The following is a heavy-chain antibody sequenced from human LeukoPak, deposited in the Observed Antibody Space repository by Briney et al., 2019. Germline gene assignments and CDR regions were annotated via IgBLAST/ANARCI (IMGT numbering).Heavy chain of an antibody. CDR1: GFTFGSYA. V-gene: IGHV3-23*01. CDR2: ISATDGTT. J-gene: IGHJ5*02. CDR3: VAWSGGSCYGDRFDP. Sequence: GGSLRLSCAASGFTFGSYAMTWVRKAPGKGQEWVSCISATDGTTYYADSLRGRFTISRDNSKNTLFLQLNTLSAEATALYYCVAWSGGSCYGDRFDPWGQGTLVTVSS. D-gene: IGHD2-15*01.